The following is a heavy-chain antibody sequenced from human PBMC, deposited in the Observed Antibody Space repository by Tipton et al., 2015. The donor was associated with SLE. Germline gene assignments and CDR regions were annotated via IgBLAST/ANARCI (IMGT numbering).Heavy chain of an antibody. Sequence: TLSLTCTVSGGSISTYYWNWIRQSPGKGLEWIGYVYYTGTTNYNPSLKSRVTMSVDTSKNQFSLKLRSVTAADTALYHCAREMGRQAFDIWGQGTMVTVSS. V-gene: IGHV4-59*01. CDR1: GGSISTYY. CDR2: VYYTGTT. J-gene: IGHJ3*02. CDR3: AREMGRQAFDI. D-gene: IGHD2-8*01.